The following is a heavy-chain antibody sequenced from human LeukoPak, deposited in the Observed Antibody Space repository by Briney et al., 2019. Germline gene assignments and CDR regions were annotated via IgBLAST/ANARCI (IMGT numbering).Heavy chain of an antibody. J-gene: IGHJ5*02. V-gene: IGHV4-4*07. CDR3: ARDGVITMVQGATNWFDP. D-gene: IGHD3-10*01. CDR1: GGSISSYY. CDR2: IYTSGST. Sequence: SETLSLTCTVSGGSISSYYWSWIRQPAGKGLEWIGRIYTSGSTNYNPSLKSRVTMSVDTSKNQFSLKLSSVTAADTAVYYCARDGVITMVQGATNWFDPWGQGTLVTVSS.